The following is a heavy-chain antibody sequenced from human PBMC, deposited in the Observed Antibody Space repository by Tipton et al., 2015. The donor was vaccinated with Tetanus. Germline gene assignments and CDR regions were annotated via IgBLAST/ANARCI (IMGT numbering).Heavy chain of an antibody. CDR3: AREIAAAGTNWYFDL. Sequence: TLSLTCAVYGGSISSYYWSWIRQPPGKGLEWIGYIYYSGSTNYNPSLKSRVTIPVDTSKNQFSLKLSSVTAADTAVYYCAREIAAAGTNWYFDLWGRGTLVTVSS. V-gene: IGHV4-59*01. CDR1: GGSISSYY. J-gene: IGHJ2*01. D-gene: IGHD6-13*01. CDR2: IYYSGST.